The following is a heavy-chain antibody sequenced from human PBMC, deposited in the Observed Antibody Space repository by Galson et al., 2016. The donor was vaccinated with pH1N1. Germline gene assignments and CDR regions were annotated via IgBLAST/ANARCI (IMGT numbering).Heavy chain of an antibody. D-gene: IGHD1-1*01. J-gene: IGHJ3*02. CDR1: GGSISSGNSY. CDR3: ARDYREQLGDGFDI. V-gene: IGHV4-31*03. CDR2: VYYSGST. Sequence: TLSLPCTVSGGSISSGNSYWSWIRQHPGKGLEWIGCVYYSGSTDYDPSLRSRVSISVDTSKNQFALNLSSVTAADTAVYYSARDYREQLGDGFDIWGQGTMVTVSS.